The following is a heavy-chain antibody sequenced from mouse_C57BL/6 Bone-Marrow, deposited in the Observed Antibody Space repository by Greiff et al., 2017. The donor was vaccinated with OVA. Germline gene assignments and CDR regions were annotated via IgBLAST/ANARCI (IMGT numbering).Heavy chain of an antibody. Sequence: VQLQQSGTVLARPGASVKMSCKTSGYTFTSYWMHWVKQRPGQGLEWIGAIYPGNSDTSYNQKFKGKAKLTAFTSASTAYMELSSLTNEDSAVYYCAMRPATYYSNSWYFDVWGTGTTVTVSS. CDR2: IYPGNSDT. CDR3: AMRPATYYSNSWYFDV. V-gene: IGHV1-5*01. CDR1: GYTFTSYW. D-gene: IGHD2-5*01. J-gene: IGHJ1*03.